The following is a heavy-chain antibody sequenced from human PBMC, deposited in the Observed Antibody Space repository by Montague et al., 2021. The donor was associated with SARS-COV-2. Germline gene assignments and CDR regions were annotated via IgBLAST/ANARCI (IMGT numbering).Heavy chain of an antibody. J-gene: IGHJ4*02. V-gene: IGHV4-59*01. CDR1: GGSISSYY. CDR3: ARGMGGSYLYYFDY. CDR2: IYYSGST. D-gene: IGHD1-26*01. Sequence: SETLSPSCTVSGGSISSYYWSWIRQPPGKGLEWIGYIYYSGSTNYNPSLRSRVTILVDMSKNQFSLKLSPVTAADTAVYYCARGMGGSYLYYFDYWGQGTLVTVSS.